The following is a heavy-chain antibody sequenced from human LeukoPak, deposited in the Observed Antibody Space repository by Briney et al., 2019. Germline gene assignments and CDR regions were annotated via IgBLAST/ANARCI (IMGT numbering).Heavy chain of an antibody. D-gene: IGHD3-22*01. CDR3: AREGYYYDSSADY. CDR1: GGTFSSYT. J-gene: IGHJ4*02. Sequence: SVKVSCKASGGTFSSYTISWVRQAPGQGLEWMGRIIPILGIANYAQKFQGRVTITADKSTSTAYMELSSLRSEDTAVYYCAREGYYYDSSADYWGQGTLVTVSS. V-gene: IGHV1-69*04. CDR2: IIPILGIA.